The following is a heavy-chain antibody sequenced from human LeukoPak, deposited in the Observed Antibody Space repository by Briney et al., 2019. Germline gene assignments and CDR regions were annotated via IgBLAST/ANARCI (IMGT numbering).Heavy chain of an antibody. D-gene: IGHD1-26*01. CDR1: GYSITSGYY. V-gene: IGHV4-38-2*02. J-gene: IGHJ4*02. Sequence: PSETLSLTCTVSGYSITSGYYWGWIRQPPGKGLEWIASIYHSGRTHYNPSLKSRVTISVDTSRNQFSLKLSSVTAADTAVYYCARDEGLSQWELLGPGYWGQGTLVTVSS. CDR2: IYHSGRT. CDR3: ARDEGLSQWELLGPGY.